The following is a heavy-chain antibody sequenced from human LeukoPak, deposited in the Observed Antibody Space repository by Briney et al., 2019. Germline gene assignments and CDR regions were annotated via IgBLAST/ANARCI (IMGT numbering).Heavy chain of an antibody. CDR2: ISYDGSNK. Sequence: GRSLRLSCAASGFTFSSYAMHWVRQAPGKGLEWVAVISYDGSNKYYADSVKGRFTISRDNSKNTLYLQMNSLRAEDTAVYYCAKDLQRFGELLAHYFDYWGQGTLVTVSS. V-gene: IGHV3-30*07. J-gene: IGHJ4*02. CDR1: GFTFSSYA. CDR3: AKDLQRFGELLAHYFDY. D-gene: IGHD3-10*01.